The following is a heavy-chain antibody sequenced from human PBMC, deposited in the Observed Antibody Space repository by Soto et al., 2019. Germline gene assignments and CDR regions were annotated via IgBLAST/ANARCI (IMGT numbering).Heavy chain of an antibody. CDR2: ISGSGGST. CDR1: GFTFSSYA. D-gene: IGHD3-9*01. Sequence: GGSLRLSCAASGFTFSSYAMSWVRQAPGKGLEWVSAISGSGGSTYYADSVKGRFTISRDNSKNTLYLQMNSLRAEDTAVYYCAKDRGSDILTGSNWFDPWGQGTLVTVSS. CDR3: AKDRGSDILTGSNWFDP. V-gene: IGHV3-23*01. J-gene: IGHJ5*02.